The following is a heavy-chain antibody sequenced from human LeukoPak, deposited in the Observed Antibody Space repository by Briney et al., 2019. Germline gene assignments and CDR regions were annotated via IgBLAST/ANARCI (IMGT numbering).Heavy chain of an antibody. D-gene: IGHD5-12*01. CDR2: IYHSGST. V-gene: IGHV4-38-2*01. J-gene: IGHJ5*01. Sequence: SETLSLTCAVSGYSISSGYYWGWIRQPPGKGLEWIGSIYHSGSTYYNPSLKSRVTISVDTSKNQFSLELSSVTAADTAVYYCARIYSYSGYDADSWGQGTLVTVSS. CDR1: GYSISSGYY. CDR3: ARIYSYSGYDADS.